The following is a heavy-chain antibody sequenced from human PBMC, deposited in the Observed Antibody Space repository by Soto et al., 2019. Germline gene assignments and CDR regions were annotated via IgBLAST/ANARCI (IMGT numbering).Heavy chain of an antibody. J-gene: IGHJ4*02. CDR2: IFYNGAT. V-gene: IGHV4-39*02. CDR3: ARELRDIVVVPTAGGY. CDR1: GDSISNSRFY. D-gene: IGHD2-2*01. Sequence: SETLSLICTVSGDSISNSRFYWGWIRQPPGKGLEWIGTIFYNGATQYNPSLRSRVAMSVDTSNNQFSLRLTSVTAADTAVYYCARELRDIVVVPTAGGYWGQGTLVTVSS.